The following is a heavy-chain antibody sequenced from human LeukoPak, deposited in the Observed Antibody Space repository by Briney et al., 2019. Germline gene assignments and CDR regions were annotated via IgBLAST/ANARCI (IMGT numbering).Heavy chain of an antibody. CDR1: GFTFSSYG. CDR2: IWYDGSNK. CDR3: ARDKVISWITYYYYGMDV. D-gene: IGHD3-22*01. J-gene: IGHJ6*02. V-gene: IGHV3-33*01. Sequence: PGGSLRLSCAASGFTFSSYGMHWVRQAPGKGLEWVAVIWYDGSNKYYADSVKGRFTISGDNSKNTLYLQMNSLRAEDTAVYYCARDKVISWITYYYYGMDVWGQGTTVTVSS.